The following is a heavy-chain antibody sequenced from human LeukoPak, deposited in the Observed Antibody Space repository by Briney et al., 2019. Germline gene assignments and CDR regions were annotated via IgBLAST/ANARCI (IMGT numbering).Heavy chain of an antibody. Sequence: SETLSLTCTVSGGSISSYYWGWIRQSAGKGLEWTGRIYTSGSTNYNPSLKSRVTMSVDTSKNQFSLKLSSVTAADTAVYYCARNGGSGTYYDGSFDYWGQGTLVTVSS. CDR3: ARNGGSGTYYDGSFDY. CDR1: GGSISSYY. CDR2: IYTSGST. J-gene: IGHJ4*02. D-gene: IGHD1-26*01. V-gene: IGHV4-4*07.